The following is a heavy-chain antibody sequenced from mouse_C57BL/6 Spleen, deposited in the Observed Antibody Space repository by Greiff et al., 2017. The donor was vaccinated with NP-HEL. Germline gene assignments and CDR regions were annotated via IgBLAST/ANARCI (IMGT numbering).Heavy chain of an antibody. CDR1: GYTFTEYT. V-gene: IGHV1-62-2*01. CDR3: ARPEDHFWSDYDGSWFAY. D-gene: IGHD2-4*01. CDR2: FYPGGGSI. Sequence: QVQLKESGAELVKPGASVKLSCKASGYTFTEYTIHWVKQRSGQGLEWIGWFYPGGGSIKYNEKFKDKATLTADKSSSKVYMALSRLTSEDSAVYSCARPEDHFWSDYDGSWFAYWGQGTMVTVSA. J-gene: IGHJ3*01.